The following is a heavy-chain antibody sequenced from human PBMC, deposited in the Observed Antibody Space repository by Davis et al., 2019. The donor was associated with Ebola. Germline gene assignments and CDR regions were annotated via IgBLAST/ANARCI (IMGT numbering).Heavy chain of an antibody. V-gene: IGHV3-30-3*02. CDR3: VKTLVLMVYAIEDYYYGMDV. CDR2: ISYDGSNK. D-gene: IGHD2-8*01. J-gene: IGHJ6*02. Sequence: GESLKISCAASGFTFSSYAMHWVRQAPGKGLEWVAVISYDGSNKYYADSVKGRFTISRDNSKNTLYLQMNSLRAEDTAVYYCVKTLVLMVYAIEDYYYGMDVWGQGTTVTVSS. CDR1: GFTFSSYA.